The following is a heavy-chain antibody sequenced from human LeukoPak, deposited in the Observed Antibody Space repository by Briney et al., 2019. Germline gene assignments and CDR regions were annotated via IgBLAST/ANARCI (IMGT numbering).Heavy chain of an antibody. V-gene: IGHV3-74*01. CDR1: GFTFSSYW. CDR2: INSDGSST. CDR3: ARVDEEQWLVYSYDEYFQH. Sequence: PGGSLRLSCAASGFTFSSYWMHWVRQAPGKGLVWVSRINSDGSSTSYADSVKGRSTISRDNAKNTLYLQMNSLRAEDTAVYYCARVDEEQWLVYSYDEYFQHWGQGTLVTVSS. J-gene: IGHJ1*01. D-gene: IGHD6-19*01.